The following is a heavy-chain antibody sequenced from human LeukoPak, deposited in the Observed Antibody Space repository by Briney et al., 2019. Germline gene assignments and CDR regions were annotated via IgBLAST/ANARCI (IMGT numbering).Heavy chain of an antibody. CDR3: AKDTYSSSPYYFDY. V-gene: IGHV3-23*01. Sequence: GGSLRLSCAAAEFTCNNYAMSWVRQAPGKGLKWVSGISSGGSTYYADSVKGRFTISRDNSKNTLFLQMNSLRAEDTAVYYCAKDTYSSSPYYFDYWGQGTLVTVSS. J-gene: IGHJ4*02. CDR2: ISSGGST. D-gene: IGHD6-6*01. CDR1: EFTCNNYA.